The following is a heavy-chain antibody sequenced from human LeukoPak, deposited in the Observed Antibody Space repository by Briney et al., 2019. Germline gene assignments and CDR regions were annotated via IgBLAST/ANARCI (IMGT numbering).Heavy chain of an antibody. CDR3: AREDDHNTNDC. Sequence: GGSLRLSWAASGFTFSSYGMHWVRQAPGKGLEWVAFYPDTVKGRFTISRDNAQNSLYLQINSLRAEDTAVYYCAREDDHNTNDCWGQGTLVTVSS. CDR1: GFTFSSYG. D-gene: IGHD5-24*01. J-gene: IGHJ4*02. V-gene: IGHV3-30*02.